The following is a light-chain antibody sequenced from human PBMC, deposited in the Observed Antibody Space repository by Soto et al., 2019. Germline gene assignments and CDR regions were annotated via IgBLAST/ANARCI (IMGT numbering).Light chain of an antibody. J-gene: IGKJ1*01. V-gene: IGKV3-20*01. CDR1: QSVNANY. Sequence: EIVMTQSPATLSVSPGERATLSCRASQSVNANYFAWYQQKPGQAPRLLIYGISSRPTGIPDRFSGSGSGTDFTLTISRLEPEDFAVYYCEQYGSSPRTFGQGTKVEI. CDR2: GIS. CDR3: EQYGSSPRT.